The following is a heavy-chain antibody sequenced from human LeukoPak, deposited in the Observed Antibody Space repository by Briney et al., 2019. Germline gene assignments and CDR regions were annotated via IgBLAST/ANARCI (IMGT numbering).Heavy chain of an antibody. D-gene: IGHD1-26*01. J-gene: IGHJ6*02. CDR2: IKQDGSEK. V-gene: IGHV3-7*01. CDR3: ARDQLWELLPGGMDV. Sequence: GGSLRLSCAASGFTFSSYWMSWVRQAPGKGLEWVANIKQDGSEKYYVDSVKGRFTISRDNAKNSLYLQMNSLRAEDTAVYYCARDQLWELLPGGMDVWGQGTTVTVSS. CDR1: GFTFSSYW.